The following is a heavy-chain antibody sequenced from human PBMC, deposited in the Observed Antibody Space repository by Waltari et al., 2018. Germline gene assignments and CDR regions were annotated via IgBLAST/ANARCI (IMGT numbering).Heavy chain of an antibody. CDR3: ARGGSRAGFDY. CDR1: GYTFINHG. CDR2: ISTGNGDA. D-gene: IGHD3-10*01. J-gene: IGHJ4*02. V-gene: IGHV1-3*04. Sequence: QVQLLQSGAEVKKPGASVKLSCKASGYTFINHGIHWVRQAPGQSLGWIGWISTGNGDARYSQKFQDRVTITRDTSATTVYMEVTTLKSEDTAVFYCARGGSRAGFDYWDQGTLVTVSS.